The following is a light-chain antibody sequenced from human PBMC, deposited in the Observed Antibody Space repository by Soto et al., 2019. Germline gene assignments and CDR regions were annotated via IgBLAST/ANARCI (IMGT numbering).Light chain of an antibody. CDR2: KAS. J-gene: IGKJ1*01. CDR1: QSISNW. Sequence: DIQMTQSPSTLPASVGDRVTITCRASQSISNWLAWYQQKPGKAPKLLIYKASSLESGVPSRFSGSGSGTEFTLTLSSLQPDDFATYDCQQYNTYWTFGQGTKV. CDR3: QQYNTYWT. V-gene: IGKV1-5*03.